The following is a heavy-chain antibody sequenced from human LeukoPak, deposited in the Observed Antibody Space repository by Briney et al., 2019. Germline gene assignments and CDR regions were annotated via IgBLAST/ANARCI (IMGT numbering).Heavy chain of an antibody. Sequence: SETLSLTCTVSGGSISSYYWSWIRQPPGKGLEWIGSIYHSGSTYYNPSLKSRVTISVDTSKNQFSLKLSSVTAADTAVYYCARAGGYYYGSGSYVGPPFDYWGQGTLVTVSS. CDR3: ARAGGYYYGSGSYVGPPFDY. CDR1: GGSISSYY. CDR2: IYHSGST. D-gene: IGHD3-10*01. V-gene: IGHV4-38-2*02. J-gene: IGHJ4*02.